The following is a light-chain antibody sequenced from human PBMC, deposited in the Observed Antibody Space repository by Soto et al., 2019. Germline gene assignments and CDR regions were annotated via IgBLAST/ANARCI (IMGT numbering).Light chain of an antibody. V-gene: IGLV2-8*01. Sequence: QSALTQPPSASGSPGQSVTISCTGTSSDVVGYNYVSWYQQHPGKAPKLMFYEVSKRPSGVPDRFAGSKSGNTASLTVSGLQAEDEADYYCSSYAGSNNLVFGGGTKLTVL. CDR2: EVS. CDR3: SSYAGSNNLV. CDR1: SSDVVGYNY. J-gene: IGLJ2*01.